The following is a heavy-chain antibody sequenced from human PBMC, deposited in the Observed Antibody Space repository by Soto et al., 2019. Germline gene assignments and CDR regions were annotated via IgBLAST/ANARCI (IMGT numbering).Heavy chain of an antibody. CDR3: AREADTGYSSSWYSKGSWFDP. D-gene: IGHD6-13*01. Sequence: SVKVSCKASGGTFSSYAISWVRQAPGQGLEWVGGIIPIFGTANYAQKFQGRVTITADESTSTAYMELSSLRSEDTAVYYCAREADTGYSSSWYSKGSWFDPWGQGTLVTVSS. CDR1: GGTFSSYA. J-gene: IGHJ5*02. V-gene: IGHV1-69*13. CDR2: IIPIFGTA.